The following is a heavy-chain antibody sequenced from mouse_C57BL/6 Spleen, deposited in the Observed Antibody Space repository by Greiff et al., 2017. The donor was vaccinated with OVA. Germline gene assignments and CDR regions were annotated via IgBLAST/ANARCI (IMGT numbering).Heavy chain of an antibody. D-gene: IGHD1-2*01. CDR3: TRTDYYGHGGDVGG. CDR1: GYTFTDYE. V-gene: IGHV1-15*01. CDR2: IDPETGGT. Sequence: QVQLKQSGAELVRPGASVTLSCKASGYTFTDYEMHWVKQTPVHGLEWIGAIDPETGGTAYNQKFQGKATLTADKSSSTAYMELRSLTSEDSAVYYGTRTDYYGHGGDVGGWGTGTTVTVAA. J-gene: IGHJ1*03.